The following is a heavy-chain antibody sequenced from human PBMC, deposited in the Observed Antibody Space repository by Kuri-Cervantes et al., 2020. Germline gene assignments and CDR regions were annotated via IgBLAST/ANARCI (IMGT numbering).Heavy chain of an antibody. CDR1: GYTFTGYY. V-gene: IGHV1-2*04. CDR2: INPNSGGT. J-gene: IGHJ4*02. D-gene: IGHD3-22*01. CDR3: AREKGLYYDSSGGYFDY. Sequence: ASVKVSCKASGYTFTGYYMHWVRQAPGQGLEWMAWINPNSGGTNYAQKFQGWVTMTRDTSISTAYMELSSLRSEDTAVYYCAREKGLYYDSSGGYFDYWGQGTLVTVSS.